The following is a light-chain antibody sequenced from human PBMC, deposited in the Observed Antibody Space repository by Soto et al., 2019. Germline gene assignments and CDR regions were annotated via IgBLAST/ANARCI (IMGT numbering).Light chain of an antibody. Sequence: QSALTQPASVSGSPGQSITISCTGTSNDVGGYNYVSWYQQHPDKAPKLMIYEVSNRPSGVSNRFSGSKSGNTASLTISGLQVEDEADYHCCSYAGSHTPWVFGGGTKLTVL. CDR1: SNDVGGYNY. V-gene: IGLV2-14*01. CDR3: CSYAGSHTPWV. CDR2: EVS. J-gene: IGLJ3*02.